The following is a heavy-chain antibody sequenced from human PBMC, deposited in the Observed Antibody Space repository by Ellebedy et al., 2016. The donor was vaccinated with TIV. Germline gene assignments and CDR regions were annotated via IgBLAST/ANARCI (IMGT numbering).Heavy chain of an antibody. CDR2: IFPRDSET. CDR1: GYRFSDYW. CDR3: AAKNVHNSGLLGDAFDV. D-gene: IGHD6-19*01. V-gene: IGHV5-51*01. J-gene: IGHJ3*01. Sequence: KVSCKGSGYRFSDYWIGWVRQLPGKGLEWMGKIFPRDSETIYSPSFQSQVTISADQSVTTAHLQWNSLRASDTAMYYCAAKNVHNSGLLGDAFDVWGQGTFVTVSS.